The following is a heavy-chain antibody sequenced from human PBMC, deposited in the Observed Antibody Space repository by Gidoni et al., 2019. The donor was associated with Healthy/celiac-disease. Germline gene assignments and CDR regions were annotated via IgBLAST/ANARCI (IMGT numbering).Heavy chain of an antibody. CDR2: IYSGGST. J-gene: IGHJ1*01. D-gene: IGHD5-12*01. CDR3: AREALDSGYVGEYFQH. V-gene: IGHV3-53*01. Sequence: EVQLVESGGGLIQPGGSLSLSCAASGFTVSSNYMSWVRQAPGKGLEWVSVIYSGGSTYYADSVKGRFTISRDNSKNTLYLQMNSLRAEDTAVYYCAREALDSGYVGEYFQHWGQDTLVTVSS. CDR1: GFTVSSNY.